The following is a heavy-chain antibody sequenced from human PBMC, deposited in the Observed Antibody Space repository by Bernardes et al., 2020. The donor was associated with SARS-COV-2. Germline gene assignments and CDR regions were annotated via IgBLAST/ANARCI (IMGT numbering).Heavy chain of an antibody. CDR3: ALTTVVPWAFDI. CDR1: GDSLRSGDYY. D-gene: IGHD4-17*01. J-gene: IGHJ3*02. V-gene: IGHV4-61*02. CDR2: FHTREST. Sequence: SDTLSLTCTVSGDSLRSGDYYCSWIRQPTGKLLEYIGRFHTRESTKYNPSHESRVTISLDTSKNQFSLKLTSVTAADTAVYFCALTTVVPWAFDIWGQGTMVTVSS.